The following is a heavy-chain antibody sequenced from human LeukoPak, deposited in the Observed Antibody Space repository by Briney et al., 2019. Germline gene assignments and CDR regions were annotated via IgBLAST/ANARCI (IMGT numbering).Heavy chain of an antibody. V-gene: IGHV4-31*03. D-gene: IGHD2-15*01. Sequence: SETLSLTCTVSGGSISSGGYYWSWIRQHPGKGLEWIGYIYYSGSTYYNPSLKSRVTISVDTSKNQFSLKLSSVTAADTAVYYCASSCSGGSCYNYYFDYWGQGTLVTVSS. CDR1: GGSISSGGYY. CDR3: ASSCSGGSCYNYYFDY. J-gene: IGHJ4*02. CDR2: IYYSGST.